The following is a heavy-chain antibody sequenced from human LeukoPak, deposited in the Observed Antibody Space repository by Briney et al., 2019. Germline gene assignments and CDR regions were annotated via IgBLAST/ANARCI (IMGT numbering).Heavy chain of an antibody. CDR2: IYTSGST. J-gene: IGHJ4*02. V-gene: IGHV4-4*07. CDR1: GGSISSYY. Sequence: SETLSLTCTVSGGSISSYYWSWIRQPAGKGLEWIGRIYTSGSTNYNPSPKSRVTMSVDTSKNQFSLKLSSVTAADTAVYYCARGPELRFLEWLFQPLDYWGQGTLVTVSS. CDR3: ARGPELRFLEWLFQPLDY. D-gene: IGHD3-3*01.